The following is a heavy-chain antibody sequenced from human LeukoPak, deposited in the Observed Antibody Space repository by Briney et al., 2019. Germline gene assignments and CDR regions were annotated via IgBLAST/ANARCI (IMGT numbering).Heavy chain of an antibody. CDR3: AREPWVAVGTIDY. CDR1: GFTFSNAW. Sequence: GGSLRLSCAASGFTFSNAWMNWVRQAPGKGLEWVGHIKSKTDGGTTDYAAPVKGRFTISRDNAKNSLYLQMNSLRAEDTAVYYCAREPWVAVGTIDYWGQGTLVTVSS. V-gene: IGHV3-15*05. D-gene: IGHD6-19*01. J-gene: IGHJ4*02. CDR2: IKSKTDGGTT.